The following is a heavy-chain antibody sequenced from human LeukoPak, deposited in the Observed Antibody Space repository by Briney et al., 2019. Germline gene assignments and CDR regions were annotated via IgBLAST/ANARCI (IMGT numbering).Heavy chain of an antibody. D-gene: IGHD3-3*01. J-gene: IGHJ4*02. CDR3: ATYKQVAIFGVVTRTFDY. V-gene: IGHV1-24*01. Sequence: ASVKVSCKVSTYTLTELSMHWVRQAPGKGLEWMGGFDPEDGETIYAQKFQGRVTMTEDTSTDTAYMELSSLRSEDTAVYYCATYKQVAIFGVVTRTFDYWGQGTLVTVSS. CDR2: FDPEDGET. CDR1: TYTLTELS.